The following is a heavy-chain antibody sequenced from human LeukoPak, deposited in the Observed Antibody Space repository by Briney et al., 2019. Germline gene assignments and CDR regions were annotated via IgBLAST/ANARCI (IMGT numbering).Heavy chain of an antibody. CDR3: ARAARDYYTSGSPFDY. J-gene: IGHJ4*02. V-gene: IGHV1-18*01. D-gene: IGHD3-10*01. CDR2: ISANSGNT. Sequence: ASVKVSCKPSGYSFTRNGISWVRQAPGQGLEWMAWISANSGNTNYAQNFQDRVTLTTDTSTSTAYMELSRLRSDDTAVYSCARAARDYYTSGSPFDYWGQGTLVTVSS. CDR1: GYSFTRNG.